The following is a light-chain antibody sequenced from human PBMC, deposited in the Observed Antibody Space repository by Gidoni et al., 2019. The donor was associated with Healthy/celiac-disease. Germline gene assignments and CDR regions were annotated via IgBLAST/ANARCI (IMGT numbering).Light chain of an antibody. CDR2: DVS. CDR3: SSYTSSSTWV. J-gene: IGLJ3*02. CDR1: SSDVGGYNY. Sequence: QSALPQPASVSGSPGQSITISCTGTSSDVGGYNYVSWYQQHPGQAPKLMIYDVSNRPSGVSNLFSGSKSGNTASLTISGLHAEDEADYYCSSYTSSSTWVFGGGTKLTVL. V-gene: IGLV2-14*01.